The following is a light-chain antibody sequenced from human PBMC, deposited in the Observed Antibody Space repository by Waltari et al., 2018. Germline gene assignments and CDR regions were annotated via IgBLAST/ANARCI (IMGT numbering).Light chain of an antibody. J-gene: IGLJ2*01. V-gene: IGLV3-21*01. Sequence: SYELTQPRSVSVSPGQTARITCGGDNIVSNSVQWYQQKTPQAPVLVIYVDSERPSGIPERISGSNSGNTATLTISGVEAGDEADYYCQVWDSNSKYLFGGGTRLTVL. CDR2: VDS. CDR1: NIVSNS. CDR3: QVWDSNSKYL.